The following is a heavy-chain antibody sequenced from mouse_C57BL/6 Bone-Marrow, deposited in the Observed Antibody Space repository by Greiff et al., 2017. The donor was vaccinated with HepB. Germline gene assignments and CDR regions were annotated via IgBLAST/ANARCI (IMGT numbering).Heavy chain of an antibody. Sequence: EVQLVESGGGLVQSGRSLRLSCATSGFTFSDFYMEWVRQAPGKGLEWIAASRNKANDYTTEYSASVKGRFIVSRDTSQSILYLQMNALRAEDTAIYYCARDAHDGSDWYFDVWGTGTTVTVSS. D-gene: IGHD2-3*01. CDR3: ARDAHDGSDWYFDV. J-gene: IGHJ1*03. CDR1: GFTFSDFY. V-gene: IGHV7-1*01. CDR2: SRNKANDYTT.